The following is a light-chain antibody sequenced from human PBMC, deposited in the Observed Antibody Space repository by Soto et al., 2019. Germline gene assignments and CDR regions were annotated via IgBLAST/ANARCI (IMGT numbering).Light chain of an antibody. V-gene: IGKV3-20*01. CDR3: QEYGGSPLFT. CDR2: DAS. Sequence: EIVLTQSPGTLSLSPGERATLSCRASQSVSSRYLAWYQQKPGQAPRLLIYDASTRAAGIPDRFSGSGSGTDFTLTISRLGPEDFAVYYCQEYGGSPLFTFGPGTKVDVK. J-gene: IGKJ3*01. CDR1: QSVSSRY.